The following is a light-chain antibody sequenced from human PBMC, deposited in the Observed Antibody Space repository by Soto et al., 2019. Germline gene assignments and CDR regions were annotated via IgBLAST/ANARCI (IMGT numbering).Light chain of an antibody. CDR3: QQRSNWPREAYT. J-gene: IGKJ2*01. Sequence: TVLTQSPGTLSLSPGERATLSCRASQNVSSNLLVWYQQRPGQAPRLLIYGASSRATGIPDRFSGSGSGTDFSLTIRRLEPDDFAVYYCQQRSNWPREAYTFGQGTKGDIK. CDR2: GAS. V-gene: IGKV3D-20*02. CDR1: QNVSSNL.